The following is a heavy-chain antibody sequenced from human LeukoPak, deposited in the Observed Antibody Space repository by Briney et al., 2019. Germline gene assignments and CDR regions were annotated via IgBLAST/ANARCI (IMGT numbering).Heavy chain of an antibody. CDR1: GFTFSSYA. J-gene: IGHJ4*02. V-gene: IGHV3-23*01. D-gene: IGHD6-13*01. CDR3: AKRYSSSWYFDY. CDR2: ISGSGGST. Sequence: QSGGSLRLSCAASGFTFSSYAMSWVRQAPGKGLEWVSAISGSGGSTYYADSVKGRFTISRDNSKNTLYLQMNSLRAEDTAVYYCAKRYSSSWYFDYWGQGTLVTVSS.